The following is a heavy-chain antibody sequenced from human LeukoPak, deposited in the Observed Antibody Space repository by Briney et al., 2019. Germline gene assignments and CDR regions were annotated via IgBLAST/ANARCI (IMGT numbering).Heavy chain of an antibody. CDR3: ASTKRGNILTGYFADY. V-gene: IGHV4-4*09. D-gene: IGHD3-9*01. J-gene: IGHJ4*02. Sequence: SETLSLTCTVSGGSISSYYWSWIRQPPGKGLEWIGYIYTSGSTNYNPSLKSRVTISVDTSKNQFSLKLSSVTAADTAVYYCASTKRGNILTGYFADYWGQGTLVTVSS. CDR1: GGSISSYY. CDR2: IYTSGST.